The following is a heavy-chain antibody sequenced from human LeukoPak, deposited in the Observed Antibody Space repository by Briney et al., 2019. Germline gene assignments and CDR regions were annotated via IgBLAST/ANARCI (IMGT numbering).Heavy chain of an antibody. V-gene: IGHV4-30-4*08. Sequence: SETLSLTCTVSGGSISSGDYYWSWIRQPPGKGLEWIGYIYYSGSTYYNPSLKSRVTISVDTSKNQFSLKLSSVTAADTAVYYWARDLRGGHPYYYYYMDVWGKGTTVTVSS. CDR3: ARDLRGGHPYYYYYMDV. CDR2: IYYSGST. D-gene: IGHD3-10*01. J-gene: IGHJ6*03. CDR1: GGSISSGDYY.